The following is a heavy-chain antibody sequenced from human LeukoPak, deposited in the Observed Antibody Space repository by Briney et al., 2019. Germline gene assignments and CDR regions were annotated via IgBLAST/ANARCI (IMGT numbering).Heavy chain of an antibody. J-gene: IGHJ4*02. D-gene: IGHD2-15*01. CDR2: IYPGDSDT. CDR1: GYSFTSYW. V-gene: IGHV5-51*01. CDR3: ARQFCSSGSCYSGADY. Sequence: GESLKISCKASGYSFTSYWIGWVRQMPGKGLEWMGIIYPGDSDTKYSPSFQGQVTISADKSISTAYLQWSSLKASATAMYYCARQFCSSGSCYSGADYWGQGTLVTVSS.